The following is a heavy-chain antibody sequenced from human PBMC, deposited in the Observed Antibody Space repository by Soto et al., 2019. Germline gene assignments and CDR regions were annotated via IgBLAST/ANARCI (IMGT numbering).Heavy chain of an antibody. J-gene: IGHJ6*02. CDR2: ISWNSGSI. CDR3: AKDIVIEELLLGYRSNGMDV. Sequence: GGSLRLSCAASGFTFDDYAMHWVRQAPGKGLEWVSGISWNSGSIGYADSVKGRFTISRDNAKNSLYLQMNSLRAEDTALYYCAKDIVIEELLLGYRSNGMDVWGQGTTVTVSS. V-gene: IGHV3-9*01. D-gene: IGHD2-15*01. CDR1: GFTFDDYA.